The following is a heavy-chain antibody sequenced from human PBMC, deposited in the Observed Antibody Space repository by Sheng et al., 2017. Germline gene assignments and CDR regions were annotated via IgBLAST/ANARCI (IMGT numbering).Heavy chain of an antibody. CDR1: GYPFNDNA. D-gene: IGHD3-9*01. J-gene: IGHJ4*02. CDR3: ARVESPTGNTFDF. V-gene: IGHV1-18*01. CDR2: ISTYNGNT. Sequence: QVQLLQSGAEVKNPGASVRVSCKTSGYPFNDNAITWVRRAPGQGLEWIGWISTYNGNTKYTERLHDRVTMTTDASTTTAYMEIRGLRLDDTALYYCARVESPTGNTFDFWAREPWSPSPQ.